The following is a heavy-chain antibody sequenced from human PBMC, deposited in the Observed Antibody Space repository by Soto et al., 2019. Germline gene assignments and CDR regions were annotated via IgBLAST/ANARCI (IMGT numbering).Heavy chain of an antibody. Sequence: PGGSLRLSCAASGFTFSSYGMHWVRQAPGKGLEWVAVIWYDGSNKYYADSVKGRFTISRDNSKNTLYLQMNSLRAEDTAVYYCARATVTTGGPLYYYYYTDVWGKGTTVTVSS. CDR2: IWYDGSNK. J-gene: IGHJ6*03. V-gene: IGHV3-33*01. D-gene: IGHD4-4*01. CDR1: GFTFSSYG. CDR3: ARATVTTGGPLYYYYYTDV.